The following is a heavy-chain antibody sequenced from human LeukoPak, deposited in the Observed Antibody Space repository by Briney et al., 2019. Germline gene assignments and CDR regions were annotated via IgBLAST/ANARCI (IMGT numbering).Heavy chain of an antibody. CDR3: AHSGQQQLVRSYYFDY. CDR2: IYWDDDK. V-gene: IGHV2-5*02. CDR1: GFSLSTSGVG. J-gene: IGHJ4*02. D-gene: IGHD6-13*01. Sequence: SGPTLVKPTQTLTLTCTFSGFSLSTSGVGVGWIRQPPGKALEWLALIYWDDDKRYSPSLKSRLTITKDTSKNQVVLTMTNMDPGDTATYYCAHSGQQQLVRSYYFDYWGQGTLVTVSS.